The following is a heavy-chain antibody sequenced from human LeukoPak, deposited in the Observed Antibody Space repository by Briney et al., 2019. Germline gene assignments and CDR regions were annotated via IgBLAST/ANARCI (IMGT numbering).Heavy chain of an antibody. D-gene: IGHD3-22*01. CDR3: ASPSYDSSGYDDY. J-gene: IGHJ4*02. CDR2: ISGSGGST. V-gene: IGHV3-23*01. CDR1: GFTFSSYS. Sequence: GGSLRLSCAASGFTFSSYSMNWVRQAPGKGLEWVSAISGSGGSTYYADSVKGRFTISRDNSKNTLYLQMNSLRAEDTAVYYCASPSYDSSGYDDYWGQGTLVTVSS.